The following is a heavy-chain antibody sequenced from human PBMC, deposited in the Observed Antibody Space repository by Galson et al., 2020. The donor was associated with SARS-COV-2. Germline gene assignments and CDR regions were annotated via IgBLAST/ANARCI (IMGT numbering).Heavy chain of an antibody. V-gene: IGHV1-46*03. CDR1: GYTFTSYY. CDR2: INPSGGST. D-gene: IGHD3-9*01. Sequence: ASVKVSCKASGYTFTSYYMHWVRQAPGQGLEWMGIINPSGGSTSYAQKFQGRVTMTRDTSTSTVDMELSSLRSEDTAVYYCARLKSTARYYDILTGPYYYGMDVWGQGTTVTVSS. CDR3: ARLKSTARYYDILTGPYYYGMDV. J-gene: IGHJ6*02.